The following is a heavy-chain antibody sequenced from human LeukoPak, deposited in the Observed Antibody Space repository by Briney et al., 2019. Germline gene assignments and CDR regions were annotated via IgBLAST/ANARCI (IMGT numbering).Heavy chain of an antibody. CDR2: INSDGSST. D-gene: IGHD4-17*01. Sequence: QPGGSLRLSCAASGFTFSSYWMHWVRQAPGRGLVWVSRINSDGSSTSYADSVKGRFTISRDNAKNTLYLQMNSLRAEDTAVYYCARARLADYGDNWFDPWGQGTLVTVSS. CDR1: GFTFSSYW. CDR3: ARARLADYGDNWFDP. J-gene: IGHJ5*02. V-gene: IGHV3-74*01.